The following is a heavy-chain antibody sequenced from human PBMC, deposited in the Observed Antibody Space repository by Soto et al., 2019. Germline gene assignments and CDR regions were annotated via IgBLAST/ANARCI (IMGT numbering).Heavy chain of an antibody. CDR1: GGTFSSYT. D-gene: IGHD5-18*01. V-gene: IGHV1-69*02. Sequence: QVQLVQSGAEVKKPGSSVKVSCKASGGTFSSYTISWVRQAPGQGLEWMGRIIPILGIANYAQKFQGRVTITMDTXTSTAYMELSSLRSEDTAVYYCARGYRYGFVNFGYWGQGTLVTVSS. CDR3: ARGYRYGFVNFGY. CDR2: IIPILGIA. J-gene: IGHJ4*02.